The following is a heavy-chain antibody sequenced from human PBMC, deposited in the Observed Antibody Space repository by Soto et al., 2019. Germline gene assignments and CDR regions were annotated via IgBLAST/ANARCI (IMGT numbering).Heavy chain of an antibody. CDR1: GFTFSDYY. V-gene: IGHV3-11*01. CDR3: ARHAPYSSGWYDGWFDP. D-gene: IGHD6-13*01. CDR2: ISSSGSTI. J-gene: IGHJ5*02. Sequence: QVQLVESGGGLVKPGGSLRLSCAASGFTFSDYYMNWIRQAPGKGLEWVSYISSSGSTIYYADSVKGRFTISRDNAKNSLYLQMNSLRAENTAVYYCARHAPYSSGWYDGWFDPWGQGTLVTVSS.